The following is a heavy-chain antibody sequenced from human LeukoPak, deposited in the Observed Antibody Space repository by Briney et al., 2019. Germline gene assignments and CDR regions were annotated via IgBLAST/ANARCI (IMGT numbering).Heavy chain of an antibody. V-gene: IGHV3-43D*03. D-gene: IGHD3-22*01. Sequence: PGGSLRLSCVTSGFTFDDYAMHWVRHAPGKGLEWVCLTNWDGTNTLCAGSVKGRFTISRDNNKSSLFLQMNSLKPEDTALCYCAKGDSGHDSIFHPPGAFDSWGQGTLVTVSS. CDR3: AKGDSGHDSIFHPPGAFDS. CDR2: TNWDGTNT. J-gene: IGHJ4*02. CDR1: GFTFDDYA.